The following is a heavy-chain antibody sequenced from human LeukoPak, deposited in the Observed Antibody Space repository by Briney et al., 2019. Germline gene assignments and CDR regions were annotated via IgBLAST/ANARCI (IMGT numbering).Heavy chain of an antibody. CDR2: ISYDGSNK. Sequence: PGGSLRLSCAASGFTFSSYGMHWVRQAPGKGLEWVAVISYDGSNKYYADSVKGRFTISRDNSKNTLYLQMNSLRAEDTAVYYCARDVVEAAAVYYFDYWGQGTLVTVSS. CDR1: GFTFSSYG. CDR3: ARDVVEAAAVYYFDY. D-gene: IGHD6-13*01. V-gene: IGHV3-30*03. J-gene: IGHJ4*02.